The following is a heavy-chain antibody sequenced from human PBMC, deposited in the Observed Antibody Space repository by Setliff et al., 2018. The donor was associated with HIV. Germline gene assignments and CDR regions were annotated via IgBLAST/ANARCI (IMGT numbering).Heavy chain of an antibody. D-gene: IGHD3-22*01. CDR1: GYTLTEVS. V-gene: IGHV1-24*01. J-gene: IGHJ1*01. CDR2: FDPQDGKT. Sequence: ASVKVSCKISGYTLTEVSMHWVRQAPGKGLEWMGYFDPQDGKTIYAQKFQGRVTMTTDRSTKTAYLDLGSLRPDDTAVYYCARGISRDIYGYYRDEYFQHWGQGTLVTVSS. CDR3: ARGISRDIYGYYRDEYFQH.